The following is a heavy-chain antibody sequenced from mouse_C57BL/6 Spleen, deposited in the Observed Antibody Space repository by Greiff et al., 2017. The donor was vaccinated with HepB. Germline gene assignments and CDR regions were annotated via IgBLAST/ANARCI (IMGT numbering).Heavy chain of an antibody. CDR2: IYPGDGDT. Sequence: VQLQQSGPELVKPGASVKISCKASGYAFSSSWMNWVKQRPGKGLEWIGRIYPGDGDTNYNGKFQGKATLTADKSSSTAYMQLSSLTSEDSAVYFCAREATTVVGNFDYWGQGTTLTVSS. CDR1: GYAFSSSW. V-gene: IGHV1-82*01. D-gene: IGHD1-1*01. CDR3: AREATTVVGNFDY. J-gene: IGHJ2*01.